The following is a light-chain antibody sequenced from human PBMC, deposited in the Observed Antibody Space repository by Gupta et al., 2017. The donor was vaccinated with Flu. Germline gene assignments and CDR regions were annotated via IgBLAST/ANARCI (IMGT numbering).Light chain of an antibody. V-gene: IGLV3-1*01. CDR3: QSWDSSTGE. Sequence: SSELPQPPSVSVSPGQTASLTCSGDTLGANSACWYQQQPRQSPGLVIYTDSKRPAAIHWRFSGSLSGNTATLTIGGTPDMDEDDYYCQSWDSSTGEFGGGTKLTVL. CDR2: TDS. J-gene: IGLJ3*02. CDR1: TLGANS.